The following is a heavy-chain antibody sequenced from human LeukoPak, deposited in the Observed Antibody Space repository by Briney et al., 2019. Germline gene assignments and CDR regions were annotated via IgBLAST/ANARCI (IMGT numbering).Heavy chain of an antibody. CDR2: IRYDGSNK. J-gene: IGHJ5*02. CDR1: GFIFSRYG. CDR3: AKDTTPPKAGFDP. Sequence: GGSLRLSCSASGFIFSRYGMHWVRQAPGKGLEWVAFIRYDGSNKYYADSVKGRFTISRDNSKNTLYLQMNSLRAEDTAVYYCAKDTTPPKAGFDPWGQGTLVTVSS. V-gene: IGHV3-30*02. D-gene: IGHD1-14*01.